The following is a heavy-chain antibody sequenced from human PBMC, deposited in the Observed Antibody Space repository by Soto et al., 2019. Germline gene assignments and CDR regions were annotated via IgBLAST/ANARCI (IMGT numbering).Heavy chain of an antibody. V-gene: IGHV1-18*01. J-gene: IGHJ6*02. CDR1: GYSFNTYA. Sequence: QVQLVQSGAEVKKPGASVKVSCKASGYSFNTYAISWVRQAPGQGLEWKGWISGYNHNTNYAGKFQGRVTVTADRSTSKASIELRSLTSNYTPVYYCAREYGMDVWGQGTPVTVS. CDR2: ISGYNHNT. CDR3: AREYGMDV.